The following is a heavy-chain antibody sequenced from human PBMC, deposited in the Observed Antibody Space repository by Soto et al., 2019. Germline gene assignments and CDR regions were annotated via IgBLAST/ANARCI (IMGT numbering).Heavy chain of an antibody. D-gene: IGHD6-6*01. J-gene: IGHJ4*02. V-gene: IGHV4-39*01. CDR2: IYYSGST. CDR1: GGSIRSSSYY. CDR3: ARHSRSPDARESSSSSPYYFDY. Sequence: SETLSLTCTVSGGSIRSSSYYWGWIRQPPGKGLEWIGSIYYSGSTYYNPSLKSRVTISVDTSKNQFSLKLSSVTAADTAVHYCARHSRSPDARESSSSSPYYFDYWGQGTLVTVSS.